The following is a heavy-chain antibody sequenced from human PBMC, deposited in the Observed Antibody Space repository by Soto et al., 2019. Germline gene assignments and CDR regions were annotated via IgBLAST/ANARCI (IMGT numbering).Heavy chain of an antibody. J-gene: IGHJ5*02. D-gene: IGHD2-15*01. CDR1: GFSVSGNY. CDR3: AILRWQLYNWFVP. V-gene: IGHV3-66*04. Sequence: EVQVVESGGDLVQPGGSLRLSCAASGFSVSGNYMSWVRQAPGMGLEWVSAIYSGGNTYYADSVKGRFTISRDNSKNTLYLQMNSLRAEDTAVYYCAILRWQLYNWFVPWGQGTLVTVS. CDR2: IYSGGNT.